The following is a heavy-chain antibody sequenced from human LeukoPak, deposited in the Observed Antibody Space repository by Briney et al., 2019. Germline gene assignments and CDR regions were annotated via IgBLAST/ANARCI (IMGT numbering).Heavy chain of an antibody. CDR2: ISSSRSIM. J-gene: IGHJ4*02. Sequence: GGSLRLSCVASGFIFSYYDMDWVRQAPGKGLEWISYISSSRSIMYYADSVLGRFTVSRDDAENTLYLQMNSLRGDDTAVYYCARHNQGSPDYWGQGTLVTVSS. V-gene: IGHV3-48*01. CDR1: GFIFSYYD. CDR3: ARHNQGSPDY.